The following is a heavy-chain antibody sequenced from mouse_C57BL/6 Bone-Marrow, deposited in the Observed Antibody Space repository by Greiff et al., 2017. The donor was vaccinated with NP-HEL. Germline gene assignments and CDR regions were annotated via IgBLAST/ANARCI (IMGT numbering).Heavy chain of an antibody. Sequence: VQLQQSGAELVRPGASVKLSCTASGFNIKDDYMHWVKQRPEQGLEWIGWIDPADGDTEYASKFQGKATITADTSSNTAYLQLSSLTSEDTAVYYCTTLYGSSPWFAYWGQGTLVTVSA. V-gene: IGHV14-4*01. CDR1: GFNIKDDY. D-gene: IGHD1-1*01. CDR2: IDPADGDT. CDR3: TTLYGSSPWFAY. J-gene: IGHJ3*01.